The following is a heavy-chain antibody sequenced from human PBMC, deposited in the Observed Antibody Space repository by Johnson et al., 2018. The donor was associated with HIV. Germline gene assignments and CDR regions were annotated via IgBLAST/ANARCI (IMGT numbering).Heavy chain of an antibody. V-gene: IGHV3-7*01. J-gene: IGHJ3*02. CDR1: GFTFSSYW. Sequence: VQLVESGGGLVQPGGSLRLSCAASGFTFSSYWMSWVRQAPGKGLEWVANIKQDGSEQYYVDSVKGRFTISRDNAKNSLYLQMNSLRAEDTAVYYCARAGDYDAFDIWGQGTMVTVSS. CDR2: IKQDGSEQ. D-gene: IGHD3-16*01. CDR3: ARAGDYDAFDI.